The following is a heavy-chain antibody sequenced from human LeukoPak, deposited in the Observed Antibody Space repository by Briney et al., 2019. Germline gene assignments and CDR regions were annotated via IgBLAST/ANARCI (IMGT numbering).Heavy chain of an antibody. CDR2: IIPIFGTA. Sequence: ASVKVSCKASGGTFSSYAISWVRQAPGQGLEWMGGIIPIFGTANYAQKFQGRVTITADESTSTAYMELSSLRSEDTAVYCCAREATLAENYGPLDYWGQGTLVTVSS. J-gene: IGHJ4*02. V-gene: IGHV1-69*13. CDR3: AREATLAENYGPLDY. CDR1: GGTFSSYA. D-gene: IGHD4-17*01.